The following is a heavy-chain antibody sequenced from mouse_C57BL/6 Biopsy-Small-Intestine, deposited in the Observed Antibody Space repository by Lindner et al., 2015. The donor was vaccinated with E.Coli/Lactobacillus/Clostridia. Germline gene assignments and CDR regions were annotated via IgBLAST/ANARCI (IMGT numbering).Heavy chain of an antibody. CDR1: GYTFTGYW. J-gene: IGHJ4*01. Sequence: VQLHESGAELMKPGASVKLSCKATGYTFTGYWIEWVKQRPGHGLEWIGEILPGSDSTNYNEKFKGKATFTADTSSNTAYMQLSSLTTEDSAIYYCARGFDGYYYAMDYWGQGTSVTVSS. V-gene: IGHV1-9*01. CDR3: ARGFDGYYYAMDY. CDR2: ILPGSDST. D-gene: IGHD2-3*01.